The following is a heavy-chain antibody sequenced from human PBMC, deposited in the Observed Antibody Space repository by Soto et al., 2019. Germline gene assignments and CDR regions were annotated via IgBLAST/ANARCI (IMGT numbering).Heavy chain of an antibody. V-gene: IGHV1-69*04. D-gene: IGHD6-13*01. J-gene: IGHJ5*02. CDR1: GGTFSSYT. Sequence: GASVKVSCKASGGTFSSYTISWVRQAPGQGLEWMGRIIPILGIANYAQKFQGRVTITADKSTSTAYMELSSLRSEDTAVYYCAIDRHGGSSWKYEPNEWFDPWGQGTLVTVSS. CDR2: IIPILGIA. CDR3: AIDRHGGSSWKYEPNEWFDP.